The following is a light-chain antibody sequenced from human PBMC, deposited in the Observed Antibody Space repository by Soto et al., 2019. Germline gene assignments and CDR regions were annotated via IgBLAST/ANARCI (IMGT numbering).Light chain of an antibody. J-gene: IGKJ4*01. Sequence: DIQMTQYPSSLSASLGARVTITCRASQGIGVYLAWFQPKPGKVPKLLIYAASTLQSGVPSRFSGSGSGTDFTLTISILQPEDFATYYCQKYNSAPLTFGGGTQVEIK. CDR1: QGIGVY. V-gene: IGKV1-27*01. CDR2: AAS. CDR3: QKYNSAPLT.